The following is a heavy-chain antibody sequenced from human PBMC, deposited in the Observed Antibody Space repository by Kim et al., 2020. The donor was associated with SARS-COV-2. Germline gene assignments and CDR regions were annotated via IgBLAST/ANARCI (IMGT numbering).Heavy chain of an antibody. CDR1: GGTFSSYA. D-gene: IGHD3-16*01. CDR2: IIPIFGTA. V-gene: IGHV1-69*13. Sequence: SVKVSCKASGGTFSSYAISWVRQAPGQGLEWMGGIIPIFGTANYAQKFQGRVTITADESTSTAYMELSSMRSEDTAVYYCARGLWGNPGLYYYGMDVWGQGTTVTVSS. J-gene: IGHJ6*02. CDR3: ARGLWGNPGLYYYGMDV.